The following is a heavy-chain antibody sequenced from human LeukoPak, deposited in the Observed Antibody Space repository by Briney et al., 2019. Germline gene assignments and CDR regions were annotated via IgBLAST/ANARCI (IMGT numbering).Heavy chain of an antibody. J-gene: IGHJ4*02. CDR2: ISYDGSNK. D-gene: IGHD3-22*01. CDR1: GFTFGSYG. Sequence: GRSLRLSCAASGFTFGSYGMHWVRQAPGKGLEWVAVISYDGSNKYYADSVKGRFTISRDNSKNTLYLQMNSLRAEDTAVYYCAKIKYYYDSSGYYDLDYWGQGTLVTVSS. V-gene: IGHV3-30*18. CDR3: AKIKYYYDSSGYYDLDY.